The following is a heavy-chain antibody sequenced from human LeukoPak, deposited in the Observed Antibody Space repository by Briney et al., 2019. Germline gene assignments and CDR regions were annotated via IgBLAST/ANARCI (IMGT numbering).Heavy chain of an antibody. CDR2: KSYDGSNK. CDR3: ASATYYDSSGYPTDY. D-gene: IGHD3-22*01. Sequence: GGSLRLSCAASGFTFSSYAMHWVRQAPGKGLEWVAVKSYDGSNKYYADSVKGRFTISRDNSKNTLYLQMNSLRAEDTAVYYCASATYYDSSGYPTDYWGQGTLVTVSS. V-gene: IGHV3-30-3*01. J-gene: IGHJ4*02. CDR1: GFTFSSYA.